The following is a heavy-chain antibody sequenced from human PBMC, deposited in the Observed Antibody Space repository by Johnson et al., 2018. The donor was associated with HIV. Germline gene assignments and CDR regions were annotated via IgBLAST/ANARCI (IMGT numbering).Heavy chain of an antibody. D-gene: IGHD1-26*01. CDR3: AREEEWELTLVGVGAFDI. V-gene: IGHV3-13*01. CDR1: GFTFSNYA. Sequence: MQLVESGGGVVQTGMSLRLSCVGSGFTFSNYALHWVRQATGKGLEWVSAIGTAGDTYYPGSVKGRFTISRDNAKNSLYLQMNSLRAEDTAVYYCAREEEWELTLVGVGAFDIWGQGTMVTVSS. CDR2: IGTAGDT. J-gene: IGHJ3*02.